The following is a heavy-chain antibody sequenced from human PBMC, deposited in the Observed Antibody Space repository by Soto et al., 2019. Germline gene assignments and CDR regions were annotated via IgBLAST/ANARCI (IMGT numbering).Heavy chain of an antibody. CDR2: IYHSGST. CDR3: GRHFRDFWSGQDPYYSGMDV. D-gene: IGHD3-3*01. V-gene: IGHV4-30-2*02. CDR1: GGSISSGGYS. J-gene: IGHJ6*02. Sequence: SETLSLTCAVSGGSISSGGYSWSWIRQRPGQGLEWIGYIYHSGSTYYNPSLKSRVTISVDRSKNQFSLKLSSVTAADTAVYYCGRHFRDFWSGQDPYYSGMDVWGQEPTVTVSS.